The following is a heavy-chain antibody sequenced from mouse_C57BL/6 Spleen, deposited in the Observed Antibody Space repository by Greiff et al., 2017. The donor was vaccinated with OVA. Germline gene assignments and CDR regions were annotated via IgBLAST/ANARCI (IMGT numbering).Heavy chain of an antibody. Sequence: VQLPQSGPELVKPGASVKIPCKASGYTFTDYNMDWVKQSHGKSLEWIGDINPNNGGTIYHQKFKGKATLTVDKSSSTAYMELRSLTSEDTAVYYCARRGYYGSNYYFDYWGQGTTLTVSS. V-gene: IGHV1-18*01. CDR1: GYTFTDYN. D-gene: IGHD1-1*01. CDR3: ARRGYYGSNYYFDY. J-gene: IGHJ2*01. CDR2: INPNNGGT.